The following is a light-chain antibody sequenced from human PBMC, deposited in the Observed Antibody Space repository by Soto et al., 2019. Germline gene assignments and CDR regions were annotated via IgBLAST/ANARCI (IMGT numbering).Light chain of an antibody. CDR2: AVS. J-gene: IGLJ1*01. Sequence: LTQPASVSGSPGQSITISCSGTSSDIGSYDHVAWYQQFPGKSPKLIIYAVSDRPSGVSDRFSGSKSGISASLTISGLQTEDEADYYCISYTDRQSYLFGTGTKVTVL. V-gene: IGLV2-14*03. CDR3: ISYTDRQSYL. CDR1: SSDIGSYDH.